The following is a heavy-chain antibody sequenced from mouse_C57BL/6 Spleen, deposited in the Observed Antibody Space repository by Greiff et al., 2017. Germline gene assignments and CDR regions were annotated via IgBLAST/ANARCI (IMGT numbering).Heavy chain of an antibody. CDR3: ARLRWSDWYFDV. J-gene: IGHJ1*03. CDR1: GFTFSDYG. D-gene: IGHD2-3*01. Sequence: EVKLVESGGGLVKPGGSLKLSCAASGFTFSDYGMHWVRQAPEKGLEWVAYISSGSSTIYYADTVKGRFTISRDNAKNTLFLQMTSLRSEDTAMYYCARLRWSDWYFDVWGTGTTVTVSS. V-gene: IGHV5-17*01. CDR2: ISSGSSTI.